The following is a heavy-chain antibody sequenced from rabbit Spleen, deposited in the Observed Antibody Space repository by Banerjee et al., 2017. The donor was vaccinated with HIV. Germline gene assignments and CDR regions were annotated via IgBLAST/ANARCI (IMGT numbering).Heavy chain of an antibody. V-gene: IGHV1S40*01. CDR3: ARDTSSSFSSYGMDL. CDR2: IAGSSSGFT. CDR1: RFSFSSSDY. Sequence: QSLEESGGDLVKPEGSLTLTCTASRFSFSSSDYICWVRQAPGKGLEWISCIAGSSSGFTYSATWATGRFTISKTSSTTVTLQMTSLTVSDTATYFCARDTSSSFSSYGMDLWGPGTLVTVS. D-gene: IGHD1-1*01. J-gene: IGHJ6*01.